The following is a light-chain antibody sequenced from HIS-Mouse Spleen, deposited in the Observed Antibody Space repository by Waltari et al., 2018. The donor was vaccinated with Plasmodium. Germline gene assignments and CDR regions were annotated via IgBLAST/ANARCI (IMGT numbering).Light chain of an antibody. CDR1: QSVSSSY. CDR3: QQYGSSPYT. V-gene: IGKV3-20*01. Sequence: EIVLMQSPDTLSLSPGERATLSCRASQSVSSSYLAWYQQKPGQAPRLLIYGASSRATGIPDRFSGSGSGTDFTLTISRLEPEDFAVYYCQQYGSSPYTFGQGTKLEIK. J-gene: IGKJ2*01. CDR2: GAS.